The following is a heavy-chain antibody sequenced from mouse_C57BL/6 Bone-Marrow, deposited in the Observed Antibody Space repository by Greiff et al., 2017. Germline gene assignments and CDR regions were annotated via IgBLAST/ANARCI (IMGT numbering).Heavy chain of an antibody. Sequence: VQLQQPGAELVKPGASVKLSCKASGYTFTSYWMHWVKQRPGQGLEWIGMIHPNSGSTNYNEKFKSKATLTVDKSSSTAYMQLSSLTSEDSAVYYCARSGDSSGRYYAMDYWGQGTSVTVSS. D-gene: IGHD3-2*02. CDR3: ARSGDSSGRYYAMDY. CDR2: IHPNSGST. J-gene: IGHJ4*01. V-gene: IGHV1-64*01. CDR1: GYTFTSYW.